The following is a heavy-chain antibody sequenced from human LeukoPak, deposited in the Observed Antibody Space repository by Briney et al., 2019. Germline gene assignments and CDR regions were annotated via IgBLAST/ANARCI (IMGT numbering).Heavy chain of an antibody. CDR2: IIPIFGTA. Sequence: ASVKVSCKASGGTFSSYAISWVRQAPGQGLEWMGGIIPIFGTANYAQKFQGRVTITADESTSTAYMELSSLRSEDTAVYYCARDRGRIAARSHYYYGMDVWGQGTTVTVSS. V-gene: IGHV1-69*13. J-gene: IGHJ6*02. D-gene: IGHD6-6*01. CDR3: ARDRGRIAARSHYYYGMDV. CDR1: GGTFSSYA.